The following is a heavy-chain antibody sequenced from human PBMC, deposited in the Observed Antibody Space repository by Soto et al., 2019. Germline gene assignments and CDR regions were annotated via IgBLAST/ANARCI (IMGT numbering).Heavy chain of an antibody. Sequence: PSETLSLTCAVYGGSFSGYYWRWIRQPPGKGREGIGEIILLGSTNYNPSLKSRVTISGDTSKNQFSLKLSSVTAADTAVYYCARGTNRRGGYCSSTSCWWYNWFDPWGQGTLVTVS. CDR3: ARGTNRRGGYCSSTSCWWYNWFDP. CDR2: IILLGST. V-gene: IGHV4-34*01. J-gene: IGHJ5*02. CDR1: GGSFSGYY. D-gene: IGHD2-2*01.